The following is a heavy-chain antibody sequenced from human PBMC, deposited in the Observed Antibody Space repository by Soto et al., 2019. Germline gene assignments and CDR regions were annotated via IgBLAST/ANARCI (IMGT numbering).Heavy chain of an antibody. CDR2: ISGSGDYT. D-gene: IGHD6-19*01. CDR3: AKVLKALAGTYDY. J-gene: IGHJ4*02. Sequence: EVQLLESGGGLVQPGGSLRLSCAASGFTFSIYAMSWVRQGPGKGLEWVSAISGSGDYTYYADSVKGRFAISRNNSKNTLYLQMNSLRAEDTAVYYCAKVLKALAGTYDYWGQGTLVTVSS. CDR1: GFTFSIYA. V-gene: IGHV3-23*01.